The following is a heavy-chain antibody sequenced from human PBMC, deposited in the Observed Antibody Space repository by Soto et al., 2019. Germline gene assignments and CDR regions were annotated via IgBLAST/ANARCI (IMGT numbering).Heavy chain of an antibody. CDR3: ARVEPLTACDY. V-gene: IGHV4-34*01. J-gene: IGHJ4*02. Sequence: PSETLSLTCAVYGGSFSGYYWSWIRQPPGKGLEWIGEINHSGSTNYNPSLKSRVTISVDTSKNQFSLKLSSVTAADTAVYYCARVEPLTACDYWGQGTLVTVSS. CDR2: INHSGST. D-gene: IGHD2-21*02. CDR1: GGSFSGYY.